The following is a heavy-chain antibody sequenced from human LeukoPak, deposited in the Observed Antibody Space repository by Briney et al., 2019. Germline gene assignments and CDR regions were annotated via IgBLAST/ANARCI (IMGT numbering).Heavy chain of an antibody. V-gene: IGHV3-9*01. J-gene: IGHJ4*02. CDR3: AEDEVATVGYCTSTTCQGLDY. CDR2: ISWRSGSI. CDR1: GFTFDDYA. Sequence: GRSLRLSCAASGFTFDDYAMHWVRQAPGKGLEWVSGISWRSGSIVYADSVKGRFTISRDNAKNPLYLQMNSLRPEDTALYYCAEDEVATVGYCTSTTCQGLDYWGQGTLVTVSS. D-gene: IGHD2-2*01.